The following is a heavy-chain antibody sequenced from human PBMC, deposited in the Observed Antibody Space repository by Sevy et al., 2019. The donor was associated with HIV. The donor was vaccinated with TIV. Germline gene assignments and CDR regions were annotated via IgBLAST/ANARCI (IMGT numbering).Heavy chain of an antibody. V-gene: IGHV4-39*01. CDR3: AIQSWYTSGWFWFDP. Sequence: SETLSLTCSVSGGSISSTSYYWGWTRQPPGKGLEWIGTIYYTGNAYYNPSLKSRVTISVDTSKNRFSLKLSSVTAADTAVYYCAIQSWYTSGWFWFDPWGQGTLVTVSS. CDR1: GGSISSTSYY. D-gene: IGHD6-19*01. CDR2: IYYTGNA. J-gene: IGHJ5*02.